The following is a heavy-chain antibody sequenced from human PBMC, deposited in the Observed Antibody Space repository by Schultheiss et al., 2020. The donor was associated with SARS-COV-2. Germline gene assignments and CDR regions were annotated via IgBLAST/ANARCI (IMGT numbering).Heavy chain of an antibody. CDR2: IYTSGST. D-gene: IGHD6-19*01. CDR3: ARDSSGWTHYYYYGMDV. CDR1: GGSVSSGSYY. Sequence: SETLSLTCTVSGGSVSSGSYYWSWIRQPAGKGLEWIGRIYTSGSTNYNPSLKSRVTISVDTSKNQFSLKLSSVTAADTAVYYCARDSSGWTHYYYYGMDVWGQGTTVTVSS. V-gene: IGHV4-61*10. J-gene: IGHJ6*02.